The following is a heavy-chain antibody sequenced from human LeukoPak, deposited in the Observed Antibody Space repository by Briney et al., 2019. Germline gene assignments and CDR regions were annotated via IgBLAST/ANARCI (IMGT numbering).Heavy chain of an antibody. J-gene: IGHJ5*02. CDR2: ISYSGST. CDR3: ARAARFDP. CDR1: GGSISSYY. Sequence: SETLSLTCTVSGGSISSYYWSWIRQSPGKGLEWIGSISYSGSTNYNPSLKSRLTISVDTSKNQFSLKLSSVTAADTAVYYCARAARFDPWGQGTLVTVSS. V-gene: IGHV4-59*12.